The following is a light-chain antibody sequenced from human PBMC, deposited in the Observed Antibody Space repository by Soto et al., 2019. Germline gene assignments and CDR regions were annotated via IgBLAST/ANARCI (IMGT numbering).Light chain of an antibody. V-gene: IGLV2-8*01. CDR3: SSYARNRDVL. Sequence: QSALTQPPSASGSPGQSVTISCTGTSSDVGGYNFVSWYQQHPGKAPKLMIYEVSERPSGVPDRFSGSKSGNTASLTVSGLQAEDEADYYCSSYARNRDVLFGGGTKVTVL. CDR2: EVS. J-gene: IGLJ2*01. CDR1: SSDVGGYNF.